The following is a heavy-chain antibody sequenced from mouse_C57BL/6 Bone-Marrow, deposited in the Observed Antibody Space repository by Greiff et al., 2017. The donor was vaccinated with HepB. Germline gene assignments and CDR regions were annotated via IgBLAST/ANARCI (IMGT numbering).Heavy chain of an antibody. Sequence: VKLQESGPGLVQPSQSLSITCTVSGFSLTSYGVHWVRQSPGKGLEWLGVIWSGGSTDYNAAFISRLSISKDNSKSQVFFKMNSLQADDTAIYYCARMGFITTVVDWYFDVWGTGTTVTVSS. V-gene: IGHV2-2*01. D-gene: IGHD1-1*01. CDR1: GFSLTSYG. J-gene: IGHJ1*03. CDR2: IWSGGST. CDR3: ARMGFITTVVDWYFDV.